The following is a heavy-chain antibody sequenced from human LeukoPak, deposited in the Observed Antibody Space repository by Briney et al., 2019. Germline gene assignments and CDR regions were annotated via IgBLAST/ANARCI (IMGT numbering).Heavy chain of an antibody. V-gene: IGHV3-23*01. J-gene: IGHJ6*03. CDR1: GFTFSSYG. Sequence: GGSLRLSCVASGFTFSSYGMYWVRQAPGKGLEWVSAISGSGGSTYYADSVKGRFTISRDNSKNTLYLQMNSLRAEETAVYYCARDIPSYGSTRYYYYMDVWGKGTTVTVSS. CDR3: ARDIPSYGSTRYYYYMDV. CDR2: ISGSGGST. D-gene: IGHD5-18*01.